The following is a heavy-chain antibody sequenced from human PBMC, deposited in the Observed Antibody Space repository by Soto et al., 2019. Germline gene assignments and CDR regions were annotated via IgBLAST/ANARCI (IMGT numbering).Heavy chain of an antibody. CDR3: ARDAPWSSGWYNFDY. Sequence: EVQLVESGGGLVKPGGSLRLSCAASGFTFSSYSMNWVRQAPGKGLEWVSSISSSSSYIYYADSVKGRFNISRDNAKNSLYLQMNSLGAEDTAVYYCARDAPWSSGWYNFDYWGQGTLVTVSS. V-gene: IGHV3-21*01. D-gene: IGHD6-19*01. CDR1: GFTFSSYS. CDR2: ISSSSSYI. J-gene: IGHJ4*02.